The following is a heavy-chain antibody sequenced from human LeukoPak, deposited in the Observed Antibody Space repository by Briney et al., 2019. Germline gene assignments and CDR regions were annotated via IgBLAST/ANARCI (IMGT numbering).Heavy chain of an antibody. CDR3: ARESAYYYDSSGYYSLAFDI. J-gene: IGHJ3*02. CDR1: GYTFTSYG. Sequence: ASVKVSCKASGYTFTSYGISWVRQAPGQGLEWMGWISAYNGNTNYAQKLQGRVTMTTDTSTSTAYMELRSLRSDDTAVYYCARESAYYYDSSGYYSLAFDIWGQVTMVTVSS. D-gene: IGHD3-22*01. V-gene: IGHV1-18*01. CDR2: ISAYNGNT.